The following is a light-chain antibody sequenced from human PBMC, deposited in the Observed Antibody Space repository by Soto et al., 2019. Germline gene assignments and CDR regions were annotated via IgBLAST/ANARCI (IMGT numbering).Light chain of an antibody. CDR3: QQYNDWPRT. J-gene: IGKJ1*01. Sequence: EIVLTQSPATLSVSPGERVTLSCRASQSVSSDLAWYHQKPGQPPRLLVYGASTRATGIPARFSGSGSGTEFTLTINSLQSEDFAVYYCQQYNDWPRTFGQGTKVDNK. CDR2: GAS. V-gene: IGKV3-15*01. CDR1: QSVSSD.